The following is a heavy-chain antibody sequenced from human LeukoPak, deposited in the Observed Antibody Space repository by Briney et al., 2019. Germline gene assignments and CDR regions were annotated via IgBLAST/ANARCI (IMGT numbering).Heavy chain of an antibody. J-gene: IGHJ4*02. CDR3: ARERVVGSSGYYYFDY. D-gene: IGHD3-22*01. Sequence: SETLSLTCTVSGGSISSYYWSWIRQPAGKGLEWIGRIYTSGSTNYNPSLKSRVTMSVDTSKNQFSLKLSPVTAADTAVYYCARERVVGSSGYYYFDYWGQGTLVTVSS. CDR1: GGSISSYY. V-gene: IGHV4-4*07. CDR2: IYTSGST.